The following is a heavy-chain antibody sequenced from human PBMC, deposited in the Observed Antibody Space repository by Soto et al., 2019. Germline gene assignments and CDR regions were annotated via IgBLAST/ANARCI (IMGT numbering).Heavy chain of an antibody. CDR3: APHTLDTGMPSGY. Sequence: QVQLVQSGAEVREPGASVKVSCKASGYTFTNYGVSWVRQAPGQGLEWMGWIGGYKGNTNYAQKLQGRVXXTXDXXTSTDYMELRGLRSDDTAVYYCAPHTLDTGMPSGYWGQGTLVTVSS. J-gene: IGHJ4*02. V-gene: IGHV1-18*01. CDR2: IGGYKGNT. CDR1: GYTFTNYG. D-gene: IGHD5-18*01.